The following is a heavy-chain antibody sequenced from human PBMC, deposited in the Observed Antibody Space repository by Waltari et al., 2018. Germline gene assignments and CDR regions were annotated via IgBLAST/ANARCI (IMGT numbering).Heavy chain of an antibody. V-gene: IGHV4-59*08. J-gene: IGHJ5*02. D-gene: IGHD3-22*01. CDR1: GDSFKNYY. CDR2: IQNSGTI. CDR3: ARGLGYSAWFDP. Sequence: QVELQESGPGLVKPSETLSPTCSVSGDSFKNYYWNWVRQSPGKALEWIGFIQNSGTISYNPSLESRVTISVDTSKNQFFLNLNSVTAADTAVYYCARGLGYSAWFDPWGQGTLVTVSS.